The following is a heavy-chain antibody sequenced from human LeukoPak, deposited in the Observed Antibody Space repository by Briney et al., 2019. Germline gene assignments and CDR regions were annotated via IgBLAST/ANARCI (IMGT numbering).Heavy chain of an antibody. J-gene: IGHJ5*02. CDR2: INPSGGST. CDR1: GYTFTSYY. D-gene: IGHD2-2*01. V-gene: IGHV1-46*01. Sequence: ASVKVSCKASGYTFTSYYMHWVRQAPGQGLEWMGIINPSGGSTSYAQKFQGRVTMTRDMSTSTVYMELSRLRSDDTAVYYCARAHRRYCSSTSCQGWFDPWGQGTLVTVSS. CDR3: ARAHRRYCSSTSCQGWFDP.